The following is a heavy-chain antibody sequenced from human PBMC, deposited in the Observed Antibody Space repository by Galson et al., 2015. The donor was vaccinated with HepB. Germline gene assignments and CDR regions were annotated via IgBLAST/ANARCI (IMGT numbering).Heavy chain of an antibody. V-gene: IGHV3-48*01. J-gene: IGHJ6*02. Sequence: SLRLSCAASGFSFMSHSMNWVRHSPGKGLEWLAYISPGGAKYYAGPARGRFTISRDNVKKSMYLHMSSLRVEDTAVYYCARNPASYDYYNMDVWGQGTTVTVS. CDR2: ISPGGAK. CDR1: GFSFMSHS. D-gene: IGHD3-3*01. CDR3: ARNPASYDYYNMDV.